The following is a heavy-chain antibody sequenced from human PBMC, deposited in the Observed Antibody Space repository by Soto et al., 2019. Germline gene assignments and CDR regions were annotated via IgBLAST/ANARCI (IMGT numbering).Heavy chain of an antibody. CDR2: IYYSGST. J-gene: IGHJ4*02. D-gene: IGHD6-19*01. Sequence: QLQLQESGPGLVKPSETLSLTCTVSGGSISSSSYYWGWIRQPPGKGLEWIGSIYYSGSTYYNPSLKSRVTISVDTSKNQFSLKLSSVTAADTAVYYCASSPSSGHPSPYYFDYWGQGTLVTVSS. CDR3: ASSPSSGHPSPYYFDY. CDR1: GGSISSSSYY. V-gene: IGHV4-39*01.